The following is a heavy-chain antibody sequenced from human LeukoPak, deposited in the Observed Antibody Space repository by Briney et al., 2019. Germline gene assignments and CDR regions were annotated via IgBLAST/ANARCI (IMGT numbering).Heavy chain of an antibody. CDR2: ISYDGSNK. J-gene: IGHJ4*02. V-gene: IGHV3-30*18. D-gene: IGHD3-22*01. CDR1: GFTFSSYG. CDR3: AKDDSNYFDY. Sequence: PGGSLRLSCAASGFTFSSYGMHWVRQAPGKGLEWVAVISYDGSNKYYADSVKGRFTISRDNSKNTLYLQMNSLRAEDTAVYYCAKDDSNYFDYWGQGTLVTVSS.